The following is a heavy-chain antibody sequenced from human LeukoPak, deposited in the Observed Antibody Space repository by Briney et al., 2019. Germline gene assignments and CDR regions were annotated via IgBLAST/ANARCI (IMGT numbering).Heavy chain of an antibody. J-gene: IGHJ6*03. CDR2: IRYDGSNK. V-gene: IGHV3-30*02. CDR1: GFTFSTYG. Sequence: PGGSLRLSCAASGFTFSTYGMHWVRQAPGKGLEWVAFIRYDGSNKYYVDSAKGRFTISRDNSKNTLYLQMNSLRAEDTAVYYCAKGATVTPDYYYYYMDVWGKGTTVTASS. CDR3: AKGATVTPDYYYYYMDV. D-gene: IGHD4-17*01.